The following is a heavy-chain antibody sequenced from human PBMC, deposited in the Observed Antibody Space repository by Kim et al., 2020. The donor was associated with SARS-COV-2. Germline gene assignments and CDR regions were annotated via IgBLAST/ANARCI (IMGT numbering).Heavy chain of an antibody. CDR2: IRKKSNGDTT. V-gene: IGHV3-72*01. D-gene: IGHD2-21*02. CDR1: GFTFSDYY. J-gene: IGHJ5*01. Sequence: GGSLRLSCAASGFTFSDYYMDWFRQGPGKGLEWVGRIRKKSNGDTTEYAASVKGRFTISREDSNNMFYLQMNSLKTEDTAMYYCIRNDSYWINWFYS. CDR3: IRNDSYWINWFYS.